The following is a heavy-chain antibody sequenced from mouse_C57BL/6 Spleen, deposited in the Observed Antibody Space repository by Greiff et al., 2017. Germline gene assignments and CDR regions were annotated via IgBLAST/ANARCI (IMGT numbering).Heavy chain of an antibody. CDR1: GYTFTDYN. CDR2: INPNNGGT. CDR3: ARTAYYSKDAWFAY. D-gene: IGHD2-5*01. J-gene: IGHJ3*01. Sequence: VQLQQSGPELVKPGASVKIPCKASGYTFTDYNMDWVKQSHGKSLEWIGDINPNNGGTIYNQKFKGKATLTVDKSSSTAYMELRSLTSEDTAVYYCARTAYYSKDAWFAYWGQGTLVTVSA. V-gene: IGHV1-18*01.